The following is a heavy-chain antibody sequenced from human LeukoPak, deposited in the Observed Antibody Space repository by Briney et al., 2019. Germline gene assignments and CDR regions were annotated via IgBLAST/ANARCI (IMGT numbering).Heavy chain of an antibody. CDR1: GGSISSDY. Sequence: SETLSLTCTVSGGSISSDYWSWIRQPPGKGLEWIGYIYYSGSTNYNPSLKSRVTISVDTSKNQFSLKLSSVTAADTAVYYCASSGGMGYFDYWGQGTLVTVSS. V-gene: IGHV4-59*01. CDR3: ASSGGMGYFDY. J-gene: IGHJ4*02. CDR2: IYYSGST.